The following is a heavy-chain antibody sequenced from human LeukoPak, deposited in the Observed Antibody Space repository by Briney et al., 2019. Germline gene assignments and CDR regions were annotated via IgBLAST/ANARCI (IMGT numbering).Heavy chain of an antibody. Sequence: SETPSLTCTVSGGSISSGGYYWSWIRQHPGKGLEWIGYIYYSGSTYYNPSLKSRVTISVDTSKNQFSLKLSSVTAADTAVYFCVRKAKYDIFDYWGQGTLVTVSS. D-gene: IGHD3-9*01. CDR3: VRKAKYDIFDY. J-gene: IGHJ4*02. V-gene: IGHV4-31*03. CDR1: GGSISSGGYY. CDR2: IYYSGST.